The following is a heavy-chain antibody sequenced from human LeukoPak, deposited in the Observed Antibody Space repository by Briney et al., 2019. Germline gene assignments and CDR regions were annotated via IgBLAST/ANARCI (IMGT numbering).Heavy chain of an antibody. V-gene: IGHV1-2*02. Sequence: ASVKVSCKASGYTFTGYYIHWVRQAPGQRLEWMGWSNPNRGGTNYAQKFQGRVTVSKDTAISTAYMKLSRLTSAGTAVYYSAXGLRPXGXWGXXXXFDXWG. CDR1: GYTFTGYY. CDR2: SNPNRGGT. J-gene: IGHJ4*01. D-gene: IGHD3-16*01. CDR3: AXGLRPXGXWGXXXXFDX.